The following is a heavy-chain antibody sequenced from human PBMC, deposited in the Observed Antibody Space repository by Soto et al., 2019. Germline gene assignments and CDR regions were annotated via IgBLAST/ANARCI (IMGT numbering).Heavy chain of an antibody. CDR2: MSVSGSTI. CDR3: ARDPAYCGGDCLGAFDL. CDR1: GFTFSDYH. J-gene: IGHJ3*01. Sequence: GGSLRLSCVVSGFTFSDYHMSWVRQAPGSGPEWITAMSVSGSTIFYAEAVKGRFSISRDNAKNSLYLQMNSLRDEDTALYFCARDPAYCGGDCLGAFDLWGPGTMVTVSS. V-gene: IGHV3-11*01. D-gene: IGHD2-21*02.